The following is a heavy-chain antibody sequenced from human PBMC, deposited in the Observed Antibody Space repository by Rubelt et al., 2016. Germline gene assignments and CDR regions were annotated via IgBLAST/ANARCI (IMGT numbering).Heavy chain of an antibody. CDR1: GYTFTTYG. CDR2: INTYNDKT. D-gene: IGHD3-22*01. V-gene: IGHV1-18*01. J-gene: IGHJ4*02. CDR3: AGGYFDSTGDFDY. Sequence: QVHLVQSAIEVKKPGASVKISCKTSGYTFTTYGIIWVRRAPGQGLEWMGWINTYNDKTNYPQKFQSRVSMTTDSSTHTAYMELRSLRSDDTAVYYWAGGYFDSTGDFDYWGQGTLVTVSS.